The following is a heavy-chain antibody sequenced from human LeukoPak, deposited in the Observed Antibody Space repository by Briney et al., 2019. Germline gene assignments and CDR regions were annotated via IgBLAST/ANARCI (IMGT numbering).Heavy chain of an antibody. D-gene: IGHD3-10*01. J-gene: IGHJ6*03. V-gene: IGHV1-8*01. Sequence: GASVKVSCKASGYTFTSYDINWVRQATGQGREWMGWMNPNSGNTGYAQKFQGRVTMTRNTSISTAYMELSSLRSEDTAVYYCARGDGSGSQYYYYYYYMDVWGKGTTVTISS. CDR1: GYTFTSYD. CDR3: ARGDGSGSQYYYYYYYMDV. CDR2: MNPNSGNT.